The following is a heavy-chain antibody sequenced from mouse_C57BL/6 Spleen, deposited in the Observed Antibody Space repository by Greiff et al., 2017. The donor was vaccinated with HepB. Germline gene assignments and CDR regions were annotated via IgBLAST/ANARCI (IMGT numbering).Heavy chain of an antibody. Sequence: VQLQQSGAELVRPGASVKLSCTASGFNIKDYYMHWVKQRPEQGLEWIGRIDPEDGDTEYAPKFQGKATMTADTSSNTAYLQLSSLTSEDTAVYYCTTSVYDGYYRFAYWGQGTLVTVSA. V-gene: IGHV14-1*01. CDR3: TTSVYDGYYRFAY. CDR1: GFNIKDYY. D-gene: IGHD2-3*01. CDR2: IDPEDGDT. J-gene: IGHJ3*01.